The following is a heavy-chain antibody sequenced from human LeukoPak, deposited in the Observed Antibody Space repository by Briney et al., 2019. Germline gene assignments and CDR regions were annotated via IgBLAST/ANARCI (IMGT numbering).Heavy chain of an antibody. CDR2: IYGGGDT. CDR1: GFTVSNDY. Sequence: GGSLRLSCAVSGFTVSNDYMSWVRQAPGKGLEWVSVIYGGGDTYYADSVRGRFTISRDNFENTLFLQMDSLRAEDTAVYYCTRLLPSSHHFFDSWGQGTLVTVPS. V-gene: IGHV3-53*01. CDR3: TRLLPSSHHFFDS. J-gene: IGHJ4*02. D-gene: IGHD6-6*01.